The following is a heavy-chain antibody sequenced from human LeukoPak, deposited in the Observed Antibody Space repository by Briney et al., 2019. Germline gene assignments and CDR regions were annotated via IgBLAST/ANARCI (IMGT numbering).Heavy chain of an antibody. J-gene: IGHJ6*02. V-gene: IGHV3-23*01. D-gene: IGHD6-13*01. CDR2: ISGSGGST. CDR3: AKYGSSNPANYYYYGMDV. CDR1: GFTFTSYS. Sequence: GGSLRLSCAASGFTFTSYSMNWVRQAPGKGLEWVSTISGSGGSTYYADSVKGRFTIPRDNSKNTLYLQMNSLRAEDTAVYYCAKYGSSNPANYYYYGMDVWGQGTTVTVSS.